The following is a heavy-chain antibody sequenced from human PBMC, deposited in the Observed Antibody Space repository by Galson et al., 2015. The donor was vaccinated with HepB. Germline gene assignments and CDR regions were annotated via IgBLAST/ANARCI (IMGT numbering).Heavy chain of an antibody. Sequence: SLRLSCAASGFTFSSYAMSWVRQAPGKGLEWVSAISGSGGSTYYADSVKGRFTISRDNSKNTLYLQMNSLRAEDTAVYYCAKDSYDSSGYYYPPYFDYWGQGTLVTVSS. CDR1: GFTFSSYA. D-gene: IGHD3-22*01. CDR2: ISGSGGST. J-gene: IGHJ4*02. CDR3: AKDSYDSSGYYYPPYFDY. V-gene: IGHV3-23*01.